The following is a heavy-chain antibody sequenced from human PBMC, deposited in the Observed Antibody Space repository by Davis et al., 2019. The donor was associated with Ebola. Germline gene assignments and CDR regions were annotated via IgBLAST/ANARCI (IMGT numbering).Heavy chain of an antibody. D-gene: IGHD4-17*01. CDR1: GFTFSSYG. CDR3: AKESGSGYGDFPSNYFEY. V-gene: IGHV3-33*03. Sequence: GESLKISCAASGFTFSSYGMHWVRQAPGKGLEWVAVIWYDGSNKYYADSVKGRFTISRDNDKNSLHLQMNSLRAEDTAIYYCAKESGSGYGDFPSNYFEYWGQGTLVTVSS. CDR2: IWYDGSNK. J-gene: IGHJ4*02.